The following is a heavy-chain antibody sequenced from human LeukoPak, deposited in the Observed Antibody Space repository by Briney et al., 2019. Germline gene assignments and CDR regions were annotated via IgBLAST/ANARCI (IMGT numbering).Heavy chain of an antibody. V-gene: IGHV4-59*08. CDR2: IYYSGST. D-gene: IGHD5-24*01. Sequence: SETLSLTCTVSGGPISSYYWRWIRQPPGKGLEWLGYIYYSGSTNYNPSLKSRVTISVDTSNNQFSLKLSSVTAADTAVYYCARGDGYNPEGFDYWGQGTLVTVSS. CDR1: GGPISSYY. CDR3: ARGDGYNPEGFDY. J-gene: IGHJ4*02.